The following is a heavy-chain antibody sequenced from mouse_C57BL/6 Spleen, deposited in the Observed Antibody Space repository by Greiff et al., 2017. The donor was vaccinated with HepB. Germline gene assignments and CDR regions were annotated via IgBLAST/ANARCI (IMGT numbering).Heavy chain of an antibody. CDR2: IYPGDGDT. D-gene: IGHD3-1*01. J-gene: IGHJ3*01. CDR1: GYAFSSSW. CDR3: AGASSGSFAY. V-gene: IGHV1-82*01. Sequence: QVQLQQSGPELVKPGASVKISCKASGYAFSSSWMHWVKQRPGKGLEWIGRIYPGDGDTNYNGKFKGKATLTADKSSSTAYMQLSSLTSEDSAVYFCAGASSGSFAYWGQGTLVTVSA.